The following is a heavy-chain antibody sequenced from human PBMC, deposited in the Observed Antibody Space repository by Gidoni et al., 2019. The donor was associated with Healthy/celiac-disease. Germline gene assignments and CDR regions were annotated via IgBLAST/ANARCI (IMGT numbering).Heavy chain of an antibody. Sequence: EVQLVESGGGLVQPGGSLRLSCAASGFTFRSYSMNRVRQAPGKGLEWVSYISSSSSTIYYADSVKGRFTISRDNAKNSLYLQMNSLRDEDTAVYYCARPSDYDILTGYLYYYGMDVWGQGTTVTVSS. J-gene: IGHJ6*02. D-gene: IGHD3-9*01. CDR1: GFTFRSYS. V-gene: IGHV3-48*02. CDR2: ISSSSSTI. CDR3: ARPSDYDILTGYLYYYGMDV.